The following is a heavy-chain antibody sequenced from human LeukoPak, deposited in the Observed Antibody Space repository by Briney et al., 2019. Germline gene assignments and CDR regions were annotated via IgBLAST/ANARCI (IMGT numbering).Heavy chain of an antibody. CDR1: GYSISSGYY. J-gene: IGHJ2*01. V-gene: IGHV4-38-2*02. Sequence: PSETLSLTCTVSGYSISSGYYWGWIRQPPGKGLEWIGTTYHRGNTYYNPSLKSRVTISVDTSKNQFSLKLTSVTAADTAVYYCVRGHSEWERANWYFDLWGRGSLVTISS. CDR2: TYHRGNT. D-gene: IGHD1-26*01. CDR3: VRGHSEWERANWYFDL.